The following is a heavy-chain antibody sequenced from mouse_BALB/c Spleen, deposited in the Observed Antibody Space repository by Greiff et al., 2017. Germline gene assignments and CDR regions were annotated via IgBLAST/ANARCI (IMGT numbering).Heavy chain of an antibody. CDR3: ARNWVSYWYFDV. J-gene: IGHJ1*01. D-gene: IGHD4-1*01. V-gene: IGHV3-2*02. CDR1: GYSITSDYA. Sequence: EVQLQQSGPGLVKPSQSLSLTCTVTGYSITSDYAWNWIRQFPGNKLEWMGYISYSGSTSYNPSLKSRISITRDTSKNQFFLQLNSVTTEDTATYYCARNWVSYWYFDVWGAGTTVTVSS. CDR2: ISYSGST.